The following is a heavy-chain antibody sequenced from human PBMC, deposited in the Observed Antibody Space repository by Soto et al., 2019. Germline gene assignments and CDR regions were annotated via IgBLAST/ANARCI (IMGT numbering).Heavy chain of an antibody. Sequence: GGSLRLSCAASGFTFSDYYMSWIRQAPGKGLEWVSYISSSGSTIYYADSVKGRFTISRDNAKNSLYLQMNSLRAEDTAVYYCARVEYSSGWYRSPFDYWGQGTLVTVSS. J-gene: IGHJ4*02. CDR3: ARVEYSSGWYRSPFDY. D-gene: IGHD6-19*01. CDR1: GFTFSDYY. V-gene: IGHV3-11*01. CDR2: ISSSGSTI.